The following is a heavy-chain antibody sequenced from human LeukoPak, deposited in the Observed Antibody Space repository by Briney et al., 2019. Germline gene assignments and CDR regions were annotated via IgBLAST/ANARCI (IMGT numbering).Heavy chain of an antibody. V-gene: IGHV3-23*01. J-gene: IGHJ4*02. D-gene: IGHD6-19*01. CDR2: ISGSGGST. CDR1: GFTFSSYA. Sequence: GGSLRLSCAASGFTFSSYAMSWVRQAPGKGLAWVSAISGSGGSTYYADSVKGRFTISRDNSKNTLYLQMNSLRAEDTAVYYCAKDRGQWLAFFDYWGQGTLVTVSS. CDR3: AKDRGQWLAFFDY.